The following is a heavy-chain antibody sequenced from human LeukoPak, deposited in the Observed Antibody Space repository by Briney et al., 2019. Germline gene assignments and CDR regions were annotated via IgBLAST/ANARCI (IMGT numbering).Heavy chain of an antibody. D-gene: IGHD2-2*01. V-gene: IGHV5-51*01. CDR3: ARLPTIFSPFYQ. CDR2: IYPDDSDT. J-gene: IGHJ4*02. Sequence: KSLEWLGSIYPDDSDTRNCPTFHGQIPISAGKSISTAYLQWGSLKASDTAMYYCARLPTIFSPFYQWGQGTLVTVSS.